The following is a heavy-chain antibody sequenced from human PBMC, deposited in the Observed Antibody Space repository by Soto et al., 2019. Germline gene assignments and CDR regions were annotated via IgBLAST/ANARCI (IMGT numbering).Heavy chain of an antibody. CDR2: ISYDGSNK. V-gene: IGHV3-30-3*01. Sequence: QVQLVESGGGVVQPGRSLRLSCAASGFTFSSYAMHWVRQAPGKGLEWVAVISYDGSNKYYADSVKGRFTISRDNSKNTLYLQMNSLRAGDTAVYYCARDRPHFEYSSSFGAFDIWGQGTMVTVSS. J-gene: IGHJ3*02. CDR3: ARDRPHFEYSSSFGAFDI. D-gene: IGHD6-6*01. CDR1: GFTFSSYA.